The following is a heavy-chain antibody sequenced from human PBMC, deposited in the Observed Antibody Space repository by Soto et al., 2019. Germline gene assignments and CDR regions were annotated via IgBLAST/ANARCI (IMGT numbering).Heavy chain of an antibody. J-gene: IGHJ3*02. D-gene: IGHD4-17*01. CDR3: ARGNGDYGAFDI. V-gene: IGHV3-23*01. CDR1: GFTFSSYA. Sequence: PVVSLRVSCAASGFTFSSYAMSWVRQAPGKGLEWVSAISGSGGSTYYADSVKGRFTISRDNSKNTLYLQMNSLRAEDTAVYYCARGNGDYGAFDIWGQGTMVTVSS. CDR2: ISGSGGST.